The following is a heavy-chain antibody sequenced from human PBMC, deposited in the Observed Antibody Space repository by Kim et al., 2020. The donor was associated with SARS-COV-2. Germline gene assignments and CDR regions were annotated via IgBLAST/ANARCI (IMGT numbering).Heavy chain of an antibody. Sequence: GGSLRLSCAASGFTFSDYYMSWIRQAPGKGLEWVSYISSSSSYTNYADSVKGRFTISRDNAKNSLYLQMNSLRAEDTAVYYCARVGRKEGSYGELSFDYWGQGTLVTVSS. J-gene: IGHJ4*02. CDR3: ARVGRKEGSYGELSFDY. CDR1: GFTFSDYY. V-gene: IGHV3-11*05. D-gene: IGHD5-18*01. CDR2: ISSSSSYT.